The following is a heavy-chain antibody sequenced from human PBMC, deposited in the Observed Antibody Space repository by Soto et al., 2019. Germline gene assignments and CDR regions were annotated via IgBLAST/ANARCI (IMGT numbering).Heavy chain of an antibody. Sequence: QVQLQESGPGLVKPSQTLSLTCSVSGDSISRYGFYWSWIRQRPGKGLEWIGYISYSGNPYFNPSLRSRATISIDTSKNQFSLRLSSVTAADTAVYYCATRGIILYHFDSWGQGTLVTVSS. CDR3: ATRGIILYHFDS. D-gene: IGHD3-10*01. CDR1: GDSISRYGFY. V-gene: IGHV4-31*03. CDR2: ISYSGNP. J-gene: IGHJ4*02.